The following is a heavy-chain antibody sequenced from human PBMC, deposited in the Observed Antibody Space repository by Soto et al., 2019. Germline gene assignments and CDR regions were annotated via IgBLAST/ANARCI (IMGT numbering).Heavy chain of an antibody. D-gene: IGHD5-18*01. CDR2: INPDGSAT. Sequence: SLRLSCAASGFTFSSYWVHWVRQAPGKGLVWVSRINPDGSATNYADSVKGRLTISRDNAKNTLYLQMNSLRAEDTAVFYCGRGGSDSPMAPGYWGQGTLVTVSS. J-gene: IGHJ4*02. V-gene: IGHV3-74*01. CDR1: GFTFSSYW. CDR3: GRGGSDSPMAPGY.